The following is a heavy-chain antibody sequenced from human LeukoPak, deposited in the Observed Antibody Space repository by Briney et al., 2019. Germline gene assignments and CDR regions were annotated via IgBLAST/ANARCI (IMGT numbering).Heavy chain of an antibody. Sequence: SETLSLTCTVSGGSISNFYWSWIRQPPGKGLEWIGYMYNGGSTNYNPSLKSRVTISVDTSKNQFSLKLSSVTAADTAVYYCARGYYGGASSWGQGTLVSVSS. J-gene: IGHJ4*02. CDR2: MYNGGST. V-gene: IGHV4-59*01. D-gene: IGHD4-23*01. CDR3: ARGYYGGASS. CDR1: GGSISNFY.